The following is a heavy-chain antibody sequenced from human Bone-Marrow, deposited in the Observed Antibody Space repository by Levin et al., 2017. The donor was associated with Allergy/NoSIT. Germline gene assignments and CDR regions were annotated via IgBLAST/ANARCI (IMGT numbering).Heavy chain of an antibody. V-gene: IGHV3-30*18. CDR1: GFSFISFG. Sequence: GGSLRLSCEGSGFSFISFGMHWVRQAPGKGLEWVALISHAGDTKYYADAVKGRFTVSRDNSKNTMYLQMDSLTTEDTAMYYCAKAHCTNGVCFRSKGGSYYWGQGTLVAVSS. D-gene: IGHD2-8*01. CDR2: ISHAGDTK. CDR3: AKAHCTNGVCFRSKGGSYY. J-gene: IGHJ4*02.